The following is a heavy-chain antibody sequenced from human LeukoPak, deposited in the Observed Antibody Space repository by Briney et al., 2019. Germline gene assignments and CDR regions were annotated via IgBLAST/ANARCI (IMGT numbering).Heavy chain of an antibody. V-gene: IGHV4-59*01. CDR2: ISYSGST. CDR1: XGXXGNYX. CDR3: ARALLRPWFDP. D-gene: IGHD3-16*01. J-gene: IGHJ5*02. Sequence: EXXXLXXTVSXGXXGNYXXSXIRQPPGKGLEWIGYISYSGSTNYNPSLKSRVTISVDTSKNQFSLKLRSVTTADTAVYYCARALLRPWFDPWGQGTLVTVSS.